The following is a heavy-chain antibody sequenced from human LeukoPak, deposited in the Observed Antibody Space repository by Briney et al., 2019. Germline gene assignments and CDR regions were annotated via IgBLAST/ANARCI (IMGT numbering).Heavy chain of an antibody. J-gene: IGHJ2*01. D-gene: IGHD3-22*01. Sequence: SETLSLTCTVSGGSIISYYWSWIRQPPGKGLEWIGYIYYSGSTNYNPSLKSRVTISVDTSKNQFSLKLSSVTAADTAVYYCARVDYDSSGYYAWYFDLWGRGTLVTVSS. V-gene: IGHV4-59*01. CDR2: IYYSGST. CDR3: ARVDYDSSGYYAWYFDL. CDR1: GGSIISYY.